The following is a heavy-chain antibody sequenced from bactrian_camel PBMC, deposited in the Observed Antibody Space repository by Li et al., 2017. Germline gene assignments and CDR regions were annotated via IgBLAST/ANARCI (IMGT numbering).Heavy chain of an antibody. J-gene: IGHJ6*01. D-gene: IGHD3*01. Sequence: DVQLVESGGGLVPPGESRQLSCVGSGLYFRNHYTNWVRQAPGEGLEVVAGIKADGTTVYADSVKGRFTISRDSAKNTVFLQMNSLKPEDTAMYYCAADRALDDDCYVGSLYTDFAYWGQGTQVTVS. CDR3: AADRALDDDCYVGSLYTDFAY. V-gene: IGHV3S10*01. CDR2: IKADGTT. CDR1: GLYFRNHY.